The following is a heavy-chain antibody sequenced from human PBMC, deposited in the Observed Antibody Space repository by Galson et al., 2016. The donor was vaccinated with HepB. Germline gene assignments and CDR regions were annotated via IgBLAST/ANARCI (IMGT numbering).Heavy chain of an antibody. J-gene: IGHJ3*02. CDR2: ITGTDYYT. V-gene: IGHV3-21*01. CDR1: GFAFRTYS. D-gene: IGHD3-10*01. CDR3: ATDASVWFGELSGGVSFDI. Sequence: SLRLSCAASGFAFRTYSMHWVRQTPGKGLEWVASITGTDYYTYYADSIKDRFTISRDNPRNLLHLQMNSLRVDDSAIYYCATDASVWFGELSGGVSFDIWGQGTMVTVSS.